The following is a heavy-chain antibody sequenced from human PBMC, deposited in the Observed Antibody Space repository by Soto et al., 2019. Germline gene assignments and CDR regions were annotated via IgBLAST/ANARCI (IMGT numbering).Heavy chain of an antibody. CDR3: ARDQAYCGGDCPSNAFDI. CDR2: IIPIFGTA. Sequence: QVQLVQSGAEVKKPGSSVKVSCKASGGTFSSYAISWVRQAPGQGLEWMGGIIPIFGTANYAQKFQGRVTITADESTSTAYMELSSLRSEDTAVYYWARDQAYCGGDCPSNAFDIWGQGTMVTVSS. CDR1: GGTFSSYA. J-gene: IGHJ3*02. D-gene: IGHD2-21*02. V-gene: IGHV1-69*01.